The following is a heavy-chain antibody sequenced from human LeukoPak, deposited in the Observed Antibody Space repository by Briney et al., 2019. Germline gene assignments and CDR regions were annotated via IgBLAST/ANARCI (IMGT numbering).Heavy chain of an antibody. CDR2: ISSSSTYK. V-gene: IGHV3-21*01. CDR3: AREATGTSDY. Sequence: GGSLRLSCAASGFIFNSYIMNWVRQAPGKGLEWVSSISSSSTYKHYADSVKGRFTISRDNAKNSLYPQMNSLRAEDTAVYYCAREATGTSDYWGQGTLVTVSS. D-gene: IGHD1-7*01. J-gene: IGHJ4*02. CDR1: GFIFNSYI.